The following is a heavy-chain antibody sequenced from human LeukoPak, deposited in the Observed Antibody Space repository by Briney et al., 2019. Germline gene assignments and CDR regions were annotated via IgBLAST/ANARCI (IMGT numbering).Heavy chain of an antibody. V-gene: IGHV1-69*04. D-gene: IGHD2-2*01. CDR1: GGTFSSYA. CDR3: ASRGVPAAILGGYYFDY. J-gene: IGHJ4*02. Sequence: GASVKVSCKASGGTFSSYAISWVRQAPGQGLEWMGRIIPILGIANYAQKFQGRVTITADKSTSTAYMELSSLRSEDTAVYYCASRGVPAAILGGYYFDYWGQGTLVTVSS. CDR2: IIPILGIA.